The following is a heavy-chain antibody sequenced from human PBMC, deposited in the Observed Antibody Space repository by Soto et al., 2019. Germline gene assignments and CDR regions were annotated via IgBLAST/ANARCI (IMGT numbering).Heavy chain of an antibody. D-gene: IGHD3-10*01. CDR1: GGSISSSY. CDR3: ARGTFMVRGYYYYGMDV. J-gene: IGHJ6*02. CDR2: IYDSGST. V-gene: IGHV4-59*12. Sequence: SETLSLTCTVSGGSISSSYWSWIRQPPGKGLEWIGDIYDSGSTNYNSSLKSRVTISVDKSKNQFFLKLSSVTAADTAVYYCARGTFMVRGYYYYGMDVWGQGTTVTVSS.